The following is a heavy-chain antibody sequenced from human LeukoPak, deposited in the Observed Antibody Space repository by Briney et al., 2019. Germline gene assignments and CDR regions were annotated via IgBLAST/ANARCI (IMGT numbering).Heavy chain of an antibody. V-gene: IGHV1-69*05. Sequence: ASVKVSCKASGGTFSSYAISWVRQAPGQGLEWMGGIIPIFGTANYAQKFQGRVTITTDESTSTAYMELSSLRSEDTAVYYCARGHTAAGIAARKLHWFDPWGQGTLVTVSS. CDR1: GGTFSSYA. CDR2: IIPIFGTA. D-gene: IGHD6-6*01. CDR3: ARGHTAAGIAARKLHWFDP. J-gene: IGHJ5*02.